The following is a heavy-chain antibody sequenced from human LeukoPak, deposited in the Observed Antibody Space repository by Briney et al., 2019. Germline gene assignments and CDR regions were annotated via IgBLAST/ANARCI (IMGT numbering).Heavy chain of an antibody. V-gene: IGHV1-18*01. Sequence: ASVKVSCKASGYAFTSYGISWVRQAPGQGLEWMGWISAYNGNTNYAQKLQGRVTMTTDTSTSTAYMELRSLRSDDTAVYYCARGGYYDFWSGYYEYGMDVWGQGTTVTVSS. CDR2: ISAYNGNT. CDR1: GYAFTSYG. J-gene: IGHJ6*02. D-gene: IGHD3-3*01. CDR3: ARGGYYDFWSGYYEYGMDV.